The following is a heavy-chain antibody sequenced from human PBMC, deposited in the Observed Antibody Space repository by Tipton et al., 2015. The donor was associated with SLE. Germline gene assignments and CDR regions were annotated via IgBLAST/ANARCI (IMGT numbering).Heavy chain of an antibody. CDR1: GFTFSDYY. CDR2: ISSSSSYT. V-gene: IGHV3-11*06. CDR3: ARGPSKVTIFGVLRGWFDP. D-gene: IGHD3-3*01. J-gene: IGHJ5*02. Sequence: SLRLSCAASGFTFSDYYMSWIRQAPGKGLEWVSYISSSSSYTNYADSVKGRFTISRDNANNSLYLQMNSLRADDTAVYYCARGPSKVTIFGVLRGWFDPWGQGTLVTVAS.